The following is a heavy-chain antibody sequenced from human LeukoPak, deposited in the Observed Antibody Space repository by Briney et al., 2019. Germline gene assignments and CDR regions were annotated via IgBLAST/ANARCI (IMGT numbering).Heavy chain of an antibody. CDR2: IVPVFGAV. CDR3: ARGGYDSAGTHHYTYYMDV. Sequence: SVKVSCKPSGVTFSSYAFSWVRQAPGQGLEWMGGIVPVFGAVHYAQKFQGRVTITADKSARTVYMEMRSLRSEDTAVYFCARGGYDSAGTHHYTYYMDVWGKGTTVIVSS. D-gene: IGHD5-12*01. J-gene: IGHJ6*03. V-gene: IGHV1-69*06. CDR1: GVTFSSYA.